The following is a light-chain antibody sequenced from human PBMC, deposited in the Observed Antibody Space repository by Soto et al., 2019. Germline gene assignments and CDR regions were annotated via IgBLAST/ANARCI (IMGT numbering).Light chain of an antibody. J-gene: IGKJ1*01. V-gene: IGKV1-5*03. Sequence: DIQMTQSPSTLSGSVGDRVTITGRASQTISSWLACYQQKPGKAPKLLIYKASTFKSGVPSRFSGSGYGTEFTLTISSLQPDDFATYYCQHYNSYSEAFGQGTKVDIK. CDR1: QTISSW. CDR2: KAS. CDR3: QHYNSYSEA.